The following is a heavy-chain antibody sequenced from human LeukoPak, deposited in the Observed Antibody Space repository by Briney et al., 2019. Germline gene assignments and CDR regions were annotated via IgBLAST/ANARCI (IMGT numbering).Heavy chain of an antibody. Sequence: PGGSLRLSCAASGFTFDDYAMHWVRQAPGKGLEWVSGISWNGGSIGYADSVKGRFTMSRDNAKNSIYLQMSSLSTEDTALYYCAKGEPRWFGESAWMDVWGKGTTVTISS. V-gene: IGHV3-9*01. J-gene: IGHJ6*04. CDR3: AKGEPRWFGESAWMDV. D-gene: IGHD3-10*01. CDR2: ISWNGGSI. CDR1: GFTFDDYA.